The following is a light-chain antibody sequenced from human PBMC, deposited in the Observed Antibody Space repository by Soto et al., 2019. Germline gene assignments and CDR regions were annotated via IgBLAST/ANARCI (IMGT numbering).Light chain of an antibody. CDR3: MKARQTPFN. Sequence: DIVMTQSPVSLAVTPGEPASISCTSSQSLLYIDGYNDLDWYLQKPGQPPQLLIYSASNRASGVTDRFSGSGSGTDFTLKISRVEAEDVGVYFCMKARQTPFNFGPGTKVDIK. J-gene: IGKJ3*01. CDR2: SAS. CDR1: QSLLYIDGYND. V-gene: IGKV2-28*01.